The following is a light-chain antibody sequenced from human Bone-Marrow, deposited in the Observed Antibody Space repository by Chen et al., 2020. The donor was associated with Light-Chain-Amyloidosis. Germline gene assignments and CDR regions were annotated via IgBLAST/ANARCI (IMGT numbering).Light chain of an antibody. V-gene: IGLV2-14*01. CDR3: SSYTITNTLV. Sequence: QSALPQPAPVSGSPGPSITISSPGTSSDVGVANHVSGYQHHPDKAPKLMIYEVTNRPSWVADRFSGSKSDKTASLTISGLQTEDEADYFCSSYTITNTLVFGSGTRVTVL. CDR1: SSDVGVANH. J-gene: IGLJ1*01. CDR2: EVT.